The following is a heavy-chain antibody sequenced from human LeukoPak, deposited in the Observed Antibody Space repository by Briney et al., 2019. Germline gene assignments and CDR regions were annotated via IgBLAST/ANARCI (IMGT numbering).Heavy chain of an antibody. Sequence: GGSLRLSWAASSFTFSNYEMNWVRQTPGKGLEWISYISSSGNTIYYADSVKGRFTISRDNAKNSLYLQMTSLRAEDTAVYYCAREYSVSTPIDYWGQGTLVTVSS. CDR1: SFTFSNYE. J-gene: IGHJ4*02. CDR2: ISSSGNTI. CDR3: AREYSVSTPIDY. D-gene: IGHD2-21*01. V-gene: IGHV3-48*03.